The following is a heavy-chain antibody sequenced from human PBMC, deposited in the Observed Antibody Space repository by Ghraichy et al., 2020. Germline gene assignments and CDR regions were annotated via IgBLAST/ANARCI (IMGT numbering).Heavy chain of an antibody. Sequence: GGSLRLSCAASGFTFSSYWMSWLRQAPGKGLEWVANIKQDGIEKYYVDSVKGRFTISRDNAKNSLYIQMNNLRVEDTAVYYCARDRGQADYGDYPGDFYFDFWGQGALVTVSS. D-gene: IGHD4-17*01. V-gene: IGHV3-7*01. CDR3: ARDRGQADYGDYPGDFYFDF. CDR2: IKQDGIEK. J-gene: IGHJ4*02. CDR1: GFTFSSYW.